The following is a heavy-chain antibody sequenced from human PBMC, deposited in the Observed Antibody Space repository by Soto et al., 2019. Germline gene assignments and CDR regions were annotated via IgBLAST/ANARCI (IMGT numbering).Heavy chain of an antibody. CDR2: IYDTGST. CDR3: AKDLALGFWSGNYYFDH. J-gene: IGHJ4*02. V-gene: IGHV4-59*03. D-gene: IGHD3-3*01. Sequence: PSETLSLTCTVSGGSISGYYWNWIRQPPGKGLEWIAYIYDTGSTYYNPSLKSRVTISLDTSNNTLYLEMNSLRPEDTAVYYCAKDLALGFWSGNYYFDHWGQGTLVTVSS. CDR1: GGSISGYY.